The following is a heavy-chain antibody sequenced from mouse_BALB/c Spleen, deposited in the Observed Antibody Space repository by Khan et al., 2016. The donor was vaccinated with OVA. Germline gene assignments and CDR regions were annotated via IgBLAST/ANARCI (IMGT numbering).Heavy chain of an antibody. J-gene: IGHJ2*01. D-gene: IGHD1-1*01. V-gene: IGHV1-20*02. CDR3: TRIYRSDFDY. CDR2: INPHIGET. CDR1: GYSFTGYF. Sequence: VQLKQSGPELVKPGASVKISCKASGYSFTGYFMNWVMQSHGKSLEWIGRINPHIGETLYNQKFKDKATLTVDESSCTAHMELRSLASEDSAVDFCTRIYRSDFDYWGQGTTLTVSS.